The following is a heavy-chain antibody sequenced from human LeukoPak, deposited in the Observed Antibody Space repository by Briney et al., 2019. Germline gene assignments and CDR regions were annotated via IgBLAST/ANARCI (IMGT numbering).Heavy chain of an antibody. CDR2: IIPIFGTA. V-gene: IGHV1-69*05. CDR3: ARGEYQLHLYYYYYYMDV. Sequence: GASVKVSCKPSGGTFSSYAISWVRQAPGQGLEWMGGIIPIFGTANYAQKFQGRVTITTDESTSTAYMELSSLRSEDTAVYYCARGEYQLHLYYYYYYMDVWGKGTTVTVSS. J-gene: IGHJ6*03. CDR1: GGTFSSYA. D-gene: IGHD2-2*01.